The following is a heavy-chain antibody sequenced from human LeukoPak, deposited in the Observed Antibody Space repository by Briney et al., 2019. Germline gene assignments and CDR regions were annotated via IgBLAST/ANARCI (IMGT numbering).Heavy chain of an antibody. J-gene: IGHJ4*02. V-gene: IGHV1-46*02. D-gene: IGHD3-22*01. CDR3: TRVGETEGAYYDTSAYHY. CDR2: INPSGGST. Sequence: ASVKVSCKASGYTLKNYNIHWVLQAPGQGLGWMGVINPSGGSTTYAQKFKGRATMTGDPSTSTLYMELSSLRSEDTAVYFCTRVGETEGAYYDTSAYHYWGQGTLVTVSS. CDR1: GYTLKNYN.